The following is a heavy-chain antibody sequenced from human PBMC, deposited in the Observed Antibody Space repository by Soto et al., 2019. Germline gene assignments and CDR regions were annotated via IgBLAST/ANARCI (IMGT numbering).Heavy chain of an antibody. CDR3: ARNPCGGSGGSCYSGGYYYYYNGMDV. CDR2: IYYSGST. CDR1: GGSISSYY. Sequence: QVQLQESGPGLVKPSETLSLTCTVSGGSISSYYWSWIRQPPGKGLEWIGYIYYSGSTNYNPSLKRRVTISVATSKNQFSLKLSSVTAADTAVYYCARNPCGGSGGSCYSGGYYYYYNGMDVWGQGTTVTVSS. J-gene: IGHJ6*02. D-gene: IGHD2-15*01. V-gene: IGHV4-59*01.